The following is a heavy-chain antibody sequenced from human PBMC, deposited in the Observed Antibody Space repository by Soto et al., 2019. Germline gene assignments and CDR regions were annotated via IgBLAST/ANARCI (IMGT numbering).Heavy chain of an antibody. CDR3: ARYDKYWFVP. Sequence: QVQLVQSGTEVKKPGASVKVSCKASGYTFSTYVISWLRQAPGQGPEWMGWVNGYNGYTKYAEKFQGRVTMTTDTSTSTAYMELVCLISDDRAVYYCARYDKYWFVPWGQGTL. V-gene: IGHV1-18*01. J-gene: IGHJ5*02. D-gene: IGHD1-1*01. CDR1: GYTFSTYV. CDR2: VNGYNGYT.